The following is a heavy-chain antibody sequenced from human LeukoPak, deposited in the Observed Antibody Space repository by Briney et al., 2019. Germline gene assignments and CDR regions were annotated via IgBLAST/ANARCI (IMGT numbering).Heavy chain of an antibody. CDR2: IKQDGSEK. Sequence: GGSLRLSCEGSGFTFSSYWMNWVRQAPGKGLEWVANIKQDGSEKYYVDSVKGRFTISRDNAKNSLYLQMNSLRADDTAVYYCARVVTAAGTLEEDYWGQGTLVTVSS. CDR3: ARVVTAAGTLEEDY. V-gene: IGHV3-7*01. CDR1: GFTFSSYW. D-gene: IGHD6-13*01. J-gene: IGHJ4*02.